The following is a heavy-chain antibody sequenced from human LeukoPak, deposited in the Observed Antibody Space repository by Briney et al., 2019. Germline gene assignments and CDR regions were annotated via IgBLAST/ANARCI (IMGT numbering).Heavy chain of an antibody. D-gene: IGHD5-18*01. J-gene: IGHJ4*02. V-gene: IGHV1-2*06. CDR1: GYTFTGYY. CDR2: INPNSGGT. CDR3: AREATDTAMVMFGY. Sequence: ASVKVSCKASGYTFTGYYMHWVRQAPGQGLEWMGRINPNSGGTNYAQKFQGRVTMTRDTSISTAYMELSRLRSDDTAVYYCAREATDTAMVMFGYWGQGTLVTVSS.